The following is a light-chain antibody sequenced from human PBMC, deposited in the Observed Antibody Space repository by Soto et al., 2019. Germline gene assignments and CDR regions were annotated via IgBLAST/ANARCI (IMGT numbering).Light chain of an antibody. V-gene: IGKV1-17*01. CDR1: QGIRNA. J-gene: IGKJ4*01. CDR3: VQHDNYPLT. Sequence: DIQMTQSPSSLSASVGDRITITCRASQGIRNALGWYQQKPGRAPKRLVYDASSLESGVPSRFSGSGSGTEFTLTVSSLQPEDFATYYCVQHDNYPLTFGGGTKVEIK. CDR2: DAS.